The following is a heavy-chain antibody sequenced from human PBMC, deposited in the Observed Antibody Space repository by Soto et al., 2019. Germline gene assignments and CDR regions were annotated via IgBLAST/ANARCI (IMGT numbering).Heavy chain of an antibody. CDR3: ARGQYCVRRNCYSGALDI. D-gene: IGHD2-21*02. V-gene: IGHV1-2*04. CDR1: AYTFTGYY. CDR2: INPNSGGT. J-gene: IGHJ3*02. Sequence: ASVKVSCKASAYTFTGYYMHWVRQAPGQGLEWMGWINPNSGGTNYAQKFQGWVTMTRDTSISTAYMELSRLRSDDTAVYYCARGQYCVRRNCYSGALDIWGQGTLVTVSS.